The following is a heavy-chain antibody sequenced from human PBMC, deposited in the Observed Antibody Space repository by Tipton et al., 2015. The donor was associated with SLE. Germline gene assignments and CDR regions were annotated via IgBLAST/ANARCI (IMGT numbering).Heavy chain of an antibody. Sequence: GLVKPSETLSLTCTVSGGSISSGGYYWSWIRQHPGKGLEWIGYTYYSGNTYYNPSLKSRVTISVDTSENQFSLKLSSVTAADTAVYYCARDAKCPITSAEYFDLWGRVTQVTVSS. J-gene: IGHJ2*01. CDR1: GGSISSGGYY. CDR2: TYYSGNT. CDR3: ARDAKCPITSAEYFDL. V-gene: IGHV4-31*03. D-gene: IGHD5-12*01.